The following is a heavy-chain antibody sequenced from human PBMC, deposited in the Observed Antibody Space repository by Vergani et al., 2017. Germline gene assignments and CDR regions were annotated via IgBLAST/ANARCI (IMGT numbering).Heavy chain of an antibody. D-gene: IGHD5-24*01. CDR2: ISYDGSNK. Sequence: QVQLVESGGGVVQPGRSLRLSCAASGFTFSNYAMHWVRQAPGKGLEWVAVISYDGSNKYYADSVKGRFTISRDNSKNTLYLQMNSLRAEDTAVYYCARDYRWLQTMDVWGKGTTVTVSS. CDR3: ARDYRWLQTMDV. V-gene: IGHV3-30*01. J-gene: IGHJ6*03. CDR1: GFTFSNYA.